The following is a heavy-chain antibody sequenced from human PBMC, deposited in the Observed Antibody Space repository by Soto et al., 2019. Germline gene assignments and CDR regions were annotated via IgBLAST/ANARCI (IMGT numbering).Heavy chain of an antibody. CDR2: IYYSGST. Sequence: PSETLSLTCTVSGGSISSYYWSWIRQPPGKGLGWSGYIYYSGSTNYNPSLKSRVTISVDTSKNQFSLKLSSVTAADTAVYYCARVVAAYELLNYGMDVWGQGTTVTVSS. D-gene: IGHD6-13*01. CDR1: GGSISSYY. CDR3: ARVVAAYELLNYGMDV. V-gene: IGHV4-59*01. J-gene: IGHJ6*02.